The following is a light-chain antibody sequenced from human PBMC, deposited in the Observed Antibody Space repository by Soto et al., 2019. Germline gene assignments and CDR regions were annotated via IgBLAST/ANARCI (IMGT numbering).Light chain of an antibody. CDR1: SSNIGNNY. Sequence: QSVLTQPPSVSAAPGQRIPISCSGTSSNIGNNYVSWYQQLPGTTPKVLSYDNNKRPSGIPDRSSGSKSGTSATLCITGLQTGDEADYYCGTWDSRLSGGVFGGGTKLTVL. CDR2: DNN. J-gene: IGLJ2*01. CDR3: GTWDSRLSGGV. V-gene: IGLV1-51*01.